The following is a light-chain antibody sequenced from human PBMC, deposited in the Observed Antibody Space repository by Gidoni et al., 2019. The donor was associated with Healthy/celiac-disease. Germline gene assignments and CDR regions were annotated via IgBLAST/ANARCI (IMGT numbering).Light chain of an antibody. J-gene: IGKJ2*01. Sequence: DIQMTQSPSSLSASVGDRVTITCQASQDISNYLNWYQQKPGKAPKLLIYDASNLETGVPSRFSGSGSGTDFTFTISSLQPEDIATYYCQQYDNLPPYTFGHXTKLEIK. CDR3: QQYDNLPPYT. CDR1: QDISNY. CDR2: DAS. V-gene: IGKV1-33*01.